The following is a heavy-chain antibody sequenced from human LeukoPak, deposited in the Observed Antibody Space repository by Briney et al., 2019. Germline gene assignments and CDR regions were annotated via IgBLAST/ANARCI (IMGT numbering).Heavy chain of an antibody. V-gene: IGHV5-51*01. D-gene: IGHD3-22*01. CDR3: ARERPESAYYYDSKAFDI. CDR2: IYPGDSDT. J-gene: IGHJ3*02. CDR1: GYSFTSYW. Sequence: GESLKISCKGSGYSFTSYWIGWVRQMPGKGLEWMGIIYPGDSDTRYSPPFQGQVTISADKSISTAYLQWSSLKASDTAMYYCARERPESAYYYDSKAFDIWGQGTMVTVSS.